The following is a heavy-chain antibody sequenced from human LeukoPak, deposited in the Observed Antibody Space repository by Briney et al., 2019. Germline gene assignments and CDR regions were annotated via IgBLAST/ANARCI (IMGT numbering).Heavy chain of an antibody. J-gene: IGHJ4*02. Sequence: GGSLRLSCAASGFTFSSYAMSWVRQAPGKGLEWVSAISGSGGSTYYADSVKGRFTISRDNSKNTLYLQMNSLRAEDTAVYYCARGGYGGTRWVERVDYWGQGTLVTVSS. V-gene: IGHV3-23*01. CDR1: GFTFSSYA. CDR2: ISGSGGST. D-gene: IGHD5-12*01. CDR3: ARGGYGGTRWVERVDY.